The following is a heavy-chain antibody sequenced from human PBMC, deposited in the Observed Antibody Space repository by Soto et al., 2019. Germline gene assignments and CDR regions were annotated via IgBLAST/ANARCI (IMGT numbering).Heavy chain of an antibody. J-gene: IGHJ4*02. V-gene: IGHV4-59*08. CDR2: IYYSGST. D-gene: IGHD4-17*01. CDR1: GGSISSYY. CDR3: ARRRSYGDSDY. Sequence: SETLSLTCTVSGGSISSYYWSWIRQPPGKGLEWIGYIYYSGSTNYNPSLKSRVTISVDTSKNQFSLKLSSVTAADTAVYYCARRRSYGDSDYWGQGTLVTVSS.